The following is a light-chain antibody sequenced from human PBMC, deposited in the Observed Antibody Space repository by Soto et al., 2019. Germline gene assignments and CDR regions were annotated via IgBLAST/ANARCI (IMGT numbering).Light chain of an antibody. CDR1: SSNIGQNN. V-gene: IGLV1-44*01. J-gene: IGLJ2*01. CDR3: ATWDDSVDRAV. Sequence: QSVLTQPPSASGTPGQMVTVSCSGSSSNIGQNNVNWYQHLPGTAPKLLICYNDRRPSGVPDRFSASKSGTSASLAISGLQSEDEADYYCATWDDSVDRAVFGGGTKLTVL. CDR2: YND.